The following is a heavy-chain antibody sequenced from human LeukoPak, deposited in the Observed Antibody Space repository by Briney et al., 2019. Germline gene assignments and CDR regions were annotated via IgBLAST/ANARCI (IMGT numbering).Heavy chain of an antibody. CDR1: GFTFSSYS. CDR3: ARDRDYYGSGSYGY. D-gene: IGHD3-10*01. V-gene: IGHV3-21*01. CDR2: ISSSSSYI. J-gene: IGHJ4*02. Sequence: GGSLRLSCAASGFTFSSYSMNWVRQAPGKGLEWVSSISSSSSYIYYADSVKGRFTISRDNAKNSLYLQINSLRAEDTAVYYCARDRDYYGSGSYGYWGQGTLVTVSS.